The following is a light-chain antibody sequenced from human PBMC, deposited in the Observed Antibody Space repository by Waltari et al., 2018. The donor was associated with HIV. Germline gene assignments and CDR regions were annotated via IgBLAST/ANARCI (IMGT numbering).Light chain of an antibody. CDR2: DNT. V-gene: IGLV1-40*01. J-gene: IGLJ1*01. CDR3: QSFDSSLSGYV. Sequence: QSVLTQPPSVSGAPGQRVTISCTGSSHNIGAGFDVHWYQQLPGTAPKLLIYDNTNRPSGVPDRFSGSRSGSSASLAITGLQAEDEADYYCQSFDSSLSGYVFGTGTKVTVL. CDR1: SHNIGAGFD.